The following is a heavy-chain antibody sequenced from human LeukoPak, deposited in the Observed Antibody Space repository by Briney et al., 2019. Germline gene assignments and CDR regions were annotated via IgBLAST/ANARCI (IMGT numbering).Heavy chain of an antibody. D-gene: IGHD6-13*01. CDR2: ISYDGSNK. V-gene: IGHV3-30*18. CDR3: AKDRIAAAGVYYFDY. Sequence: GGSLRLSCAASGFTFSSYGMHWVRQAPGKGLEWVAVISYDGSNKYYADSVKGRFTISRDNSKNTLYLQMNSLRAEDTAVYYCAKDRIAAAGVYYFDYWGQGTLVTVPS. CDR1: GFTFSSYG. J-gene: IGHJ4*02.